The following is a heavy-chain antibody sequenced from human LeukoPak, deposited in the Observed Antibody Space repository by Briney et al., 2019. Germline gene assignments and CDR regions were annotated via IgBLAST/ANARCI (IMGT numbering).Heavy chain of an antibody. CDR1: GFTFSSYS. CDR2: ISSTSSHI. CDR3: ARDSLRYYYYMDV. D-gene: IGHD2-8*01. Sequence: GGSLRLSCAVSGFTFSSYSMNWVRQTPGKGLEWVSSISSTSSHIYYADSVKGRFTISRDNAKNSLYLQMNSLRAEDTAVYYCARDSLRYYYYMDVWGKGTTVTVSS. V-gene: IGHV3-21*01. J-gene: IGHJ6*03.